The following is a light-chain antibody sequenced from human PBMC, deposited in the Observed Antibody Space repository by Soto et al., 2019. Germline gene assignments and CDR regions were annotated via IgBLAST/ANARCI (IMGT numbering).Light chain of an antibody. V-gene: IGLV2-14*02. CDR1: TDDIRSYKL. CDR2: DDI. CDR3: SLYTSENTYV. Sequence: QSVLAQPASVSGSPGQSITISCTGITDDIRSYKLVSWSQQYPGKAPKLIIYDDIKRPSGVSSRFSGSKSGSTASLTISGLQAEDDADYYCSLYTSENTYVFGTGTKGIV. J-gene: IGLJ1*01.